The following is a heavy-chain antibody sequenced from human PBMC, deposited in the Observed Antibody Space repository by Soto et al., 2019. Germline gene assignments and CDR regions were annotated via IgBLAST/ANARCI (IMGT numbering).Heavy chain of an antibody. J-gene: IGHJ6*02. CDR2: IIPIFGTA. CDR3: ARLNYCGSGSYSHYYYYYGMDV. V-gene: IGHV1-69*06. CDR1: GAPSSSLA. D-gene: IGHD3-10*01. Sequence: GASVKVSCRPSGAPSSSLATSGGRQALGQGLEWMGGIIPIFGTANYAQKFQRRVTITADKSTSTAYMELSSLRSEDTAVYYCARLNYCGSGSYSHYYYYYGMDVWGQGTTVTVS.